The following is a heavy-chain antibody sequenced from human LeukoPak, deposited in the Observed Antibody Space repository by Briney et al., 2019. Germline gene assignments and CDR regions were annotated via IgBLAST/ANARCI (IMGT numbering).Heavy chain of an antibody. J-gene: IGHJ5*02. CDR3: ARGGVVLWFGEFDP. V-gene: IGHV4-34*01. CDR1: GGSFSGYY. Sequence: SETLSLTCAVYGGSFSGYYWSWIRQPPGKGLEWIGEINHSGSTNYNPSLKSRVTISVDTSKNQFSLKLSSVTAADTAVYYCARGGVVLWFGEFDPWGQGTLVTVSS. CDR2: INHSGST. D-gene: IGHD3-10*01.